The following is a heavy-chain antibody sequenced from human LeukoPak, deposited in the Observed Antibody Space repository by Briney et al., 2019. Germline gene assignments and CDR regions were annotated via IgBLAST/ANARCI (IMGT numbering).Heavy chain of an antibody. Sequence: VASVKVSCKASGGTFSSYAINWVRQAPGQGLEWMGGIIPIFGAANYAQKFQGRVTITADKSTSTAYMELSSLRSEDTAVYYCARGGFYYDSSGYYKHFDYWGQGTLVTVSS. V-gene: IGHV1-69*06. CDR2: IIPIFGAA. J-gene: IGHJ4*02. CDR3: ARGGFYYDSSGYYKHFDY. CDR1: GGTFSSYA. D-gene: IGHD3-22*01.